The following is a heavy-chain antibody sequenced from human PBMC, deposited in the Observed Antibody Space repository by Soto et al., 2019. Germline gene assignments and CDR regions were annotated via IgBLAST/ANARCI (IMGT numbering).Heavy chain of an antibody. CDR2: IIPIFGTA. D-gene: IGHD5-12*01. CDR1: GVTFSSYT. J-gene: IGHJ2*01. V-gene: IGHV1-69*12. CDR3: ARGNHRWLQLWYFDL. Sequence: QVQLVQSGAEVKMPGSSVKVSCKASGVTFSSYTISWVRQAPGQGLEWMGGIIPIFGTANYAQKFQGRVTITADESTSTAYRELSSLRSEDTAVYYCARGNHRWLQLWYFDLWGRGTLVTVSS.